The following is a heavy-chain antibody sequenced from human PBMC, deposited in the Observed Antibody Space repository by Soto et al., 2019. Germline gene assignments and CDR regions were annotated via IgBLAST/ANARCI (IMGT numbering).Heavy chain of an antibody. V-gene: IGHV1-18*01. J-gene: IGHJ4*02. CDR2: ISAYNGNT. D-gene: IGHD3-10*01. CDR3: ARGVTMVRGVIHTPYFDY. Sequence: ASVKLSCKASGYTFTSYGISWVRQAPGQGLEWMGWISAYNGNTNYAQKLQGRVTMTTDTSKNQFSLKLSSVTAADTAVYYCARGVTMVRGVIHTPYFDYWGQGTLVTVSS. CDR1: GYTFTSYG.